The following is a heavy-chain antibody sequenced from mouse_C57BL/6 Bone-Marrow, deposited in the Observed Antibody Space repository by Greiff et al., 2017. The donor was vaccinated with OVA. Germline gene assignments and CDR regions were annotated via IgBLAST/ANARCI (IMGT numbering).Heavy chain of an antibody. J-gene: IGHJ1*03. Sequence: EVKLQESGGGLVKPGGSLKLSCAASGFTFSSYAMSWVRQTPEKRLEWVATISDGGSYTYYPDNVKGRFTISRDNAKNNLYLQMSHLKSEDTAMYYCAREFTTVVADWYFDVWGTGTTVTVSS. CDR2: ISDGGSYT. D-gene: IGHD1-1*01. CDR1: GFTFSSYA. V-gene: IGHV5-4*01. CDR3: AREFTTVVADWYFDV.